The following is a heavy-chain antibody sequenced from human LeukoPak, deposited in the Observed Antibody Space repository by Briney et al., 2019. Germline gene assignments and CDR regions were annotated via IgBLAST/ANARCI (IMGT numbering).Heavy chain of an antibody. CDR3: ARDGYKGLGFDH. J-gene: IGHJ4*02. CDR2: INCNGGST. Sequence: ASVKVSCKASGYTFTNYYMHWVRQAPGQGLEWTGVINCNGGSTRYAQKFQGRVSMTSDISTSTVYMELSSLRSEDTAVYYCARDGYKGLGFDHWGQGTLVTVSS. D-gene: IGHD5-24*01. CDR1: GYTFTNYY. V-gene: IGHV1-46*01.